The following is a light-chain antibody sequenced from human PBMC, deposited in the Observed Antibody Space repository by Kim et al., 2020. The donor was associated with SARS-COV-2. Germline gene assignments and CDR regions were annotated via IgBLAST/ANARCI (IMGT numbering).Light chain of an antibody. CDR2: CVM. CDR1: SSDGGVYNY. Sequence: SLTNACAGPSSDGGVYNYASWYQQHPGKAPKPLIYCVMKRPSEVSKRFPGSKSVNTASLTISGLQAEDEADYFCSSYTTSSTLYYVFGTGTKVTVL. CDR3: SSYTTSSTLYYV. J-gene: IGLJ1*01. V-gene: IGLV2-14*03.